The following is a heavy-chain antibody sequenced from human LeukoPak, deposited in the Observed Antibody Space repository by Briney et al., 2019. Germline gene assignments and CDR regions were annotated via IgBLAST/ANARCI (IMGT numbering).Heavy chain of an antibody. CDR3: ARADCSGTSCLLFDAFDI. D-gene: IGHD2-2*01. CDR2: ISSSGSIV. J-gene: IGHJ3*02. CDR1: GFSLSRYE. Sequence: PGGSLRLSCAASGFSLSRYEMNWVRQAPGKGLEWVLYISSSGSIVYYADSVKGRFTISRDNAKNSVYLQMNSLRAEDTAVFYCARADCSGTSCLLFDAFDIWGQGTMVTVSS. V-gene: IGHV3-48*03.